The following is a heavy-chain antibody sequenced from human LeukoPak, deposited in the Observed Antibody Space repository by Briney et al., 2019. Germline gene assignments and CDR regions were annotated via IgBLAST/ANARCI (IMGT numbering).Heavy chain of an antibody. CDR2: IRGSGDTT. CDR1: GFTFSSYG. J-gene: IGHJ4*02. V-gene: IGHV3-23*01. Sequence: TGGSLRLSCAASGFTFSSYGMSWVRQAPGKGLEWVSAIRGSGDTTYYADSVKGRLTISRDNSKNTMYLQMNSLRVEDTAIYYCTKRPGIAAAGSQFDYWGQGTLVTVSS. D-gene: IGHD6-13*01. CDR3: TKRPGIAAAGSQFDY.